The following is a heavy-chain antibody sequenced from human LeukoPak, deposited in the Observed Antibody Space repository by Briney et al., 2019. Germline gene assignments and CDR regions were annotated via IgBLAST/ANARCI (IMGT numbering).Heavy chain of an antibody. J-gene: IGHJ4*02. CDR1: GFPFSSYG. CDR3: AREGDSSSSGCDY. CDR2: IWYDGSNK. V-gene: IGHV3-33*01. Sequence: GRSLRLSCAASGFPFSSYGMHWVRQAPGKGLEWVAVIWYDGSNKYYADSVKGRFTISRDNSKNTLYLQMNSLRAEDTAVYYCAREGDSSSSGCDYWGQGTLVTVSS. D-gene: IGHD6-6*01.